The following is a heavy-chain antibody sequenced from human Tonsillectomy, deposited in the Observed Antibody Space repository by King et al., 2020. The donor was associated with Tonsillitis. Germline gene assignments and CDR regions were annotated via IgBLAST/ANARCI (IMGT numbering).Heavy chain of an antibody. CDR2: INHSGST. CDR1: GGSFSGYY. J-gene: IGHJ6*02. CDR3: ARTRTTAYYYYYGMGV. V-gene: IGHV4-34*01. Sequence: VQLQQWGAGLLKPSETLSLTCAVYGGSFSGYYWSWIRQPPGKGLEWIGEINHSGSTNYNPSLKSRVTISVDTSKNQFSLKLSSVTAADTAVYYCARTRTTAYYYYYGMGVWGQGTTVTVSS. D-gene: IGHD2/OR15-2a*01.